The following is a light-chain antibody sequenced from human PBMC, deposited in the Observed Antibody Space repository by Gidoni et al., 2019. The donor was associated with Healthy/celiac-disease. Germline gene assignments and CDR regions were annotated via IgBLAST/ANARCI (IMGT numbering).Light chain of an antibody. CDR1: QSLLHSIGYNY. CDR2: LGS. Sequence: DIVMTQSPLSLPVTPGEPASISCRSSQSLLHSIGYNYLDWYLQKPGQSPQLLIYLGSNRASGVPDRCSGSGSGTDFTLKISRVGPEDVGVYYCMQALQTPGLTFGGGTKVEIK. CDR3: MQALQTPGLT. J-gene: IGKJ4*01. V-gene: IGKV2-28*01.